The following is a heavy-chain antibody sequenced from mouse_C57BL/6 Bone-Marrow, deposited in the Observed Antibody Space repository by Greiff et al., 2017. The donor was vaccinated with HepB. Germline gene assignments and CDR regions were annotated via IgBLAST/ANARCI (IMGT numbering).Heavy chain of an antibody. CDR2: ISDGGSYT. D-gene: IGHD1-1*01. Sequence: DVKLQESGGGLVKPGGSLKLSCAASGFTFSSYAMSWVRQTPEKRLEWVATISDGGSYTYYPDNVKGRFTISRDNAKNHLYLPMSHLKSEDTAMYYCARAHYGSSPGYWGQGTTLTVSS. CDR1: GFTFSSYA. CDR3: ARAHYGSSPGY. V-gene: IGHV5-4*03. J-gene: IGHJ2*01.